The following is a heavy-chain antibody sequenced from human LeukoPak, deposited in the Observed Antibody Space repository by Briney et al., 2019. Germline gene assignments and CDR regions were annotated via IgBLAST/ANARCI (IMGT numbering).Heavy chain of an antibody. J-gene: IGHJ4*02. D-gene: IGHD2-21*01. Sequence: ASVKVSCTASGYTFTSYYMHWVRQAPGQGLEWMGIINPSGGSKSYAQTFQGRFTMTRDTSTSTVYMELSSLRAEDTAVYYCARAWSAFVVAVPGYWGQGTLVTVSS. V-gene: IGHV1-46*01. CDR2: INPSGGSK. CDR3: ARAWSAFVVAVPGY. CDR1: GYTFTSYY.